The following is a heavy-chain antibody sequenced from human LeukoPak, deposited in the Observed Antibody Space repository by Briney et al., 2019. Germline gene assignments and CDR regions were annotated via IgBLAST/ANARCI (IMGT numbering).Heavy chain of an antibody. CDR3: ARDVRRRDGYNYAEV. J-gene: IGHJ4*02. Sequence: SETLSLTCTVSGGSISSYYWSWIRQPPGKGLERIGYISYSGINNYNPSLKSRVTISVDTSKNHFSLKLTSVTAADTAVYYCARDVRRRDGYNYAEVWGQGTLVTVSS. D-gene: IGHD5-24*01. CDR2: ISYSGIN. CDR1: GGSISSYY. V-gene: IGHV4-59*01.